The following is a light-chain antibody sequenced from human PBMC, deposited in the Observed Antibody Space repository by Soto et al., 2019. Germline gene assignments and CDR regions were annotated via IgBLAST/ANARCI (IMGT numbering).Light chain of an antibody. CDR3: SSYGGSNNLV. J-gene: IGLJ2*01. Sequence: QSALTQPPSASGSPGQSVTISCTGASSDVGGYSYVSWYQQHPGKAPKLMSYEVSKRPSGVPDRFSGSKSVNTASLTVSGLQAEDEADYYCSSYGGSNNLVFGGGTKLTVL. CDR2: EVS. CDR1: SSDVGGYSY. V-gene: IGLV2-8*01.